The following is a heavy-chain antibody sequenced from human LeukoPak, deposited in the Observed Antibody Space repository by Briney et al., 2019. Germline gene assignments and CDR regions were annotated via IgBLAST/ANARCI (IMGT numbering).Heavy chain of an antibody. CDR2: IWYDGSNA. J-gene: IGHJ4*02. D-gene: IGHD2-2*01. Sequence: GGSLRLSCAASGFTFSTYAMHWVRQAPGKGLEWVAVIWYDGSNAYYADSVKGRFTISRDNSKNTLYLQMHSLRAEDTAVYYCAREVDCSTMRCYRGPFDYWGQGTLVTVSS. V-gene: IGHV3-33*01. CDR1: GFTFSTYA. CDR3: AREVDCSTMRCYRGPFDY.